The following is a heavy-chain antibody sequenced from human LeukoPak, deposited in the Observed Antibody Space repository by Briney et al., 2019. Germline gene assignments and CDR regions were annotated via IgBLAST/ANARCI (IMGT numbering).Heavy chain of an antibody. J-gene: IGHJ4*02. V-gene: IGHV3-9*01. D-gene: IGHD1-26*01. CDR2: ISWNSGSI. Sequence: GGSLRLSCAASGFTFDDYAMHWVRHAPGKGLEWVSGISWNSGSIGYADSVKGRFTISRDNAKNSLYLQMNSLRAEDTALYYCAKDIRRRYSGSYDYWGQGTLVTVSS. CDR1: GFTFDDYA. CDR3: AKDIRRRYSGSYDY.